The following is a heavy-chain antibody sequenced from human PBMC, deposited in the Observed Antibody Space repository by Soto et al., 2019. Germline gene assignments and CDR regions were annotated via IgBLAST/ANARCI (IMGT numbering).Heavy chain of an antibody. CDR3: ARVSRWTSKPGFHY. D-gene: IGHD2-15*01. Sequence: PSETLSLTCTVSGGSISSGGYYWSWIRQHPGKGLEWIGYIYYSGSTYYNPSLKSRVTISVDTSKNQFSLKLSSVTAADTAVYYCARVSRWTSKPGFHYWGQGTLVTVSS. J-gene: IGHJ4*02. V-gene: IGHV4-31*03. CDR2: IYYSGST. CDR1: GGSISSGGYY.